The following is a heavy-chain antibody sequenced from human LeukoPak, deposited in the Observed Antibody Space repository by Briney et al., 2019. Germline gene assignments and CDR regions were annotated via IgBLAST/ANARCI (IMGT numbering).Heavy chain of an antibody. V-gene: IGHV3-23*01. CDR1: GFTFSSYT. Sequence: GGSLRLSCAASGFTFSSYTMSWVRQAPGKGLEWVSAISGSGGSTYYADSVKGRFTISRDNSKNTLYLQMNSLRAEDTAVYYCAKGNRASSWYYFDYWGQGTLVTVSS. CDR2: ISGSGGST. D-gene: IGHD6-13*01. CDR3: AKGNRASSWYYFDY. J-gene: IGHJ4*02.